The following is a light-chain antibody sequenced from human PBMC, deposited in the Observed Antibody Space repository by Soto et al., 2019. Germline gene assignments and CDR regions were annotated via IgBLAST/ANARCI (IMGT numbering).Light chain of an antibody. J-gene: IGKJ5*01. Sequence: DIQMTQSPSSLSASVGDRVTITCQASQDINNYLNWYQQKPGKAPKLLIFDATNLETGVPSRFSGGGSRTHFSFTISSLQPEDFATYSCHQYDSLPPTFGQGTPLE. CDR3: HQYDSLPPT. V-gene: IGKV1-33*01. CDR2: DAT. CDR1: QDINNY.